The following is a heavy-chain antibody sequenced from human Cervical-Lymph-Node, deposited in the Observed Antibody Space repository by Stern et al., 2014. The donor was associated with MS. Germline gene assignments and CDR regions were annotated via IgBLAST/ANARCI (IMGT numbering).Heavy chain of an antibody. CDR1: GYTFTSYA. V-gene: IGHV7-4-1*02. Sequence: QVQLLQPGSELKKPGASVKVSCKASGYTFTSYAMNWVRQAPGQGLEWMGWINTNTGNPTYAQGFTGRFVFSLDTSVSTAYLQISSLKAEDTAVYYCARNKVVADAFAFDIWGQGTMVTVSS. CDR3: ARNKVVADAFAFDI. CDR2: INTNTGNP. D-gene: IGHD3-22*01. J-gene: IGHJ3*02.